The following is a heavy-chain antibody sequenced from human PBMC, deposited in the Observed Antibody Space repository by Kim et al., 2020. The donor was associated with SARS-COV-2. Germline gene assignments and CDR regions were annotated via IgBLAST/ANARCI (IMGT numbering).Heavy chain of an antibody. CDR3: TRSKSGGYYVAFDI. D-gene: IGHD1-26*01. CDR1: GFTFGDYA. J-gene: IGHJ3*02. V-gene: IGHV3-49*03. CDR2: ISSKAYGGTT. Sequence: GGSLRLSCTASGFTFGDYAMSWFRQAPGKGLEWVGFISSKAYGGTTEYAASVKGRFTISSDASKSIAYLQMNSLKTADTAVYYCTRSKSGGYYVAFDIWGQGTMGTVSS.